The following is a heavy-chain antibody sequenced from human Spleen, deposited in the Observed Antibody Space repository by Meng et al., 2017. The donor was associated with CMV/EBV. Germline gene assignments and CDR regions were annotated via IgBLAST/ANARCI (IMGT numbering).Heavy chain of an antibody. D-gene: IGHD2-2*01. Sequence: FTSSWLGSLPWMPGKGLTWMGIFSPGDTDSRYSPSFTGQISISADKSISTAYLQWSSLKASDTAMYYCARYPLGYCSSTSCSHFDYWGQGTLAPSPQ. J-gene: IGHJ4*02. CDR2: FSPGDTDS. CDR1: FTSSW. V-gene: IGHV5-51*01. CDR3: ARYPLGYCSSTSCSHFDY.